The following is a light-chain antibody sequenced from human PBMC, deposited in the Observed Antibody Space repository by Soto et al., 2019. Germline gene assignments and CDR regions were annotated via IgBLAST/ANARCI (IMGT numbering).Light chain of an antibody. V-gene: IGKV3-20*01. J-gene: IGKJ1*01. Sequence: EIVLTQSPGTLSLSPGERATLSCRASQSVSSTYVAWYQQRPGQTPKLLIYEASTRATGIPDRFSGSGSGTDYPLTIGRLEPEDFALYYCQQYGNSPQTCGQGTKVEIK. CDR3: QQYGNSPQT. CDR2: EAS. CDR1: QSVSSTY.